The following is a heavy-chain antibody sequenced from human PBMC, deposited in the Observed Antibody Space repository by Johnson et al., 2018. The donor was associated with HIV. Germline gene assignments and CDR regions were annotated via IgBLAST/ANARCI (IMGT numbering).Heavy chain of an antibody. CDR1: GFTFSSYA. D-gene: IGHD3-10*01. J-gene: IGHJ3*02. Sequence: VQLVESGGGLVQPGGSLRLSCAASGFTFSSYAMSWVRQAPGKGLEWVSAISGSGGSTYYADSVKGWFTISRDNYKNTLYLQMNSLRTEDTAVYSCARDLRFNRTVQGLIIISGAFDMWGQGTMVTVSS. CDR3: ARDLRFNRTVQGLIIISGAFDM. V-gene: IGHV3-23*04. CDR2: ISGSGGST.